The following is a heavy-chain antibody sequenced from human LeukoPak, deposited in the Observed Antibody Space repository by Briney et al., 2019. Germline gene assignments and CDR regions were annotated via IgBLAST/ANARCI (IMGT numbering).Heavy chain of an antibody. CDR1: GGSVSSGSYY. V-gene: IGHV4-61*01. J-gene: IGHJ4*02. D-gene: IGHD3-10*01. CDR2: IYYSGST. Sequence: SETLSLTCSVSGGSVSSGSYYRSWIRQPPGKGLEWMGYIYYSGSTNYNPSFKGRVTISVDTSKNQFSLKLSSVTAADTAVYYCARESYYGSGSSDYWGQGTLVTVSS. CDR3: ARESYYGSGSSDY.